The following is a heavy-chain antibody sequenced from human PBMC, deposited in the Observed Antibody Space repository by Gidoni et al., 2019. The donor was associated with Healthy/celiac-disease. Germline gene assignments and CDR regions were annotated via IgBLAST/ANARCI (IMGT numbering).Heavy chain of an antibody. D-gene: IGHD3-10*01. V-gene: IGHV3-72*01. CDR3: AKVEIDYYGSGSYYN. J-gene: IGHJ4*02. CDR2: TRNKANSYTT. CDR1: GFTFSDHY. Sequence: EVQLVESGGGLVQPGGSLRLSCAASGFTFSDHYMDWVRQAPGKGLEWVGRTRNKANSYTTEYAASVKGRFTISRDDSKSSLYLQMNSLKTEDTAVYYCAKVEIDYYGSGSYYNWGQGTLVTVSS.